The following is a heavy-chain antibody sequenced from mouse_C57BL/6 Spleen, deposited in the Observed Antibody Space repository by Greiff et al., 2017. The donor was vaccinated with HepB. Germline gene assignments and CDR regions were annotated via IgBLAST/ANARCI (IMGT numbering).Heavy chain of an antibody. Sequence: EVKLMESGPGLVKPSQSLSLTCSVTGYSITSGYYWNWIRQFPGNKLEWMGYISYDGSNNYNPSLKNRISITRDTSKNQFFLKLKSVTTEDTATYYCARDGRYYGSSAHYWGQGTSVTVSS. J-gene: IGHJ4*01. CDR2: ISYDGSN. CDR1: GYSITSGYY. V-gene: IGHV3-6*01. D-gene: IGHD1-1*01. CDR3: ARDGRYYGSSAHY.